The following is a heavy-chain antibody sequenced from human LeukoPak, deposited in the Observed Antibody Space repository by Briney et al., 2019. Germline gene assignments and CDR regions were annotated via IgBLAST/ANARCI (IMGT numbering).Heavy chain of an antibody. Sequence: SETLSLTCTVSGYSISIGYYWGWIRQPPGKGLEWIGNIYHSGNTYYNPSLKSRVTISVDTSKNQFSLKLSSVTAADTAVYYCARLVVAGFGQKRYCSSTSCRPGSLLDYWGQGTLVTVSS. CDR2: IYHSGNT. D-gene: IGHD2-2*01. V-gene: IGHV4-38-2*02. CDR1: GYSISIGYY. CDR3: ARLVVAGFGQKRYCSSTSCRPGSLLDY. J-gene: IGHJ4*02.